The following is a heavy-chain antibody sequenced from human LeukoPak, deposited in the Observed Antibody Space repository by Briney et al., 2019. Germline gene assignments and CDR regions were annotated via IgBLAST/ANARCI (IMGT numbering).Heavy chain of an antibody. J-gene: IGHJ6*02. CDR1: GGSISNYY. D-gene: IGHD3-10*01. V-gene: IGHV4-59*01. CDR2: IFYTGST. Sequence: TSSETLSLTCTVSGGSISNYYWSWIRQPPGKGLEWIGYIFYTGSTAYNSSLESRVTISVDSSRNQVSLRLNSATAADTAVYYCARVMKVRGITFFGMDVWGQGTTVTVSS. CDR3: ARVMKVRGITFFGMDV.